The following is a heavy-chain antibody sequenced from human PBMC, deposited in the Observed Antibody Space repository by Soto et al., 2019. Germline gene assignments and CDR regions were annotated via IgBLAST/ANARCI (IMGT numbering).Heavy chain of an antibody. D-gene: IGHD6-13*01. CDR3: ARDVHSASWFDP. CDR2: ITSRSSYT. V-gene: IGHV3-11*06. J-gene: IGHJ5*02. Sequence: GGSLRLSCAASGFTLSDYYMSWFRQAPGKGLEWVSYITSRSSYTNCADSVKGRFTISRDNAKNLVFLQMDSLRGDDTAVYFCARDVHSASWFDPWGQGTLVTVSS. CDR1: GFTLSDYY.